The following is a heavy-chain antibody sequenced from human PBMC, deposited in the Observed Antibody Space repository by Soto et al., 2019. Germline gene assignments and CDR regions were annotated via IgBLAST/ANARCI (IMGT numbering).Heavy chain of an antibody. J-gene: IGHJ3*01. CDR3: ARDRLAADAAEVAYDF. V-gene: IGHV4-59*01. CDR2: ISKSGRI. CDR1: GGSISTYF. Sequence: SETLSLTCTVSGGSISTYFWSWLRQPPGKGLEWIAYISKSGRIIYNPSLKSRVTISMDASKNQFFLKLSSVTAADTAVYYCARDRLAADAAEVAYDFWGQGTMVT. D-gene: IGHD6-13*01.